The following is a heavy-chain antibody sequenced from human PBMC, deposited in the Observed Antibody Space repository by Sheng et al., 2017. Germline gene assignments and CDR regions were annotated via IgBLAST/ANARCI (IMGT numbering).Heavy chain of an antibody. V-gene: IGHV1-69*05. CDR2: IIPIFGTA. J-gene: IGHJ3*02. CDR3: ARERRDLIANPADDAFDI. Sequence: QVQLVQSGAEVKKPGSSVKVSCKASGGTFSSYAISWVRQAPGQGLEWMGGIIPIFGTANYAQKFQGRVTITTDESTSTAYMELSSLRSEDTAVYYCARERRDLIANPADDAFDIWGQGTMVTVSS. CDR1: GGTFSSYA. D-gene: IGHD2-21*01.